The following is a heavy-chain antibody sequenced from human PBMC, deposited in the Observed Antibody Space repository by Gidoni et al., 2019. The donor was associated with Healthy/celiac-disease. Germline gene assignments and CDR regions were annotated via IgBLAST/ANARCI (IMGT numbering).Heavy chain of an antibody. V-gene: IGHV4-31*03. Sequence: QVQLQESGPGLVRPSQTLSLSCTVSGYSISRGYYYWSWIRQHPGKGLEWIGYIYYRGSTKYNASLRSRVTLSVDTSKNQFSLKLSSVSAADTAVYYCARTRAYSGSYIDFDYWGQGTLVTVSS. CDR2: IYYRGST. CDR3: ARTRAYSGSYIDFDY. J-gene: IGHJ4*02. CDR1: GYSISRGYYY. D-gene: IGHD1-26*01.